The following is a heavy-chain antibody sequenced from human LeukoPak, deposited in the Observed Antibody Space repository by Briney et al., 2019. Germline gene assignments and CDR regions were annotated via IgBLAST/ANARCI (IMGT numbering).Heavy chain of an antibody. CDR1: GDSISNHY. D-gene: IGHD1-26*01. V-gene: IGHV4-59*11. CDR3: ARDRGEGIVGTFDY. J-gene: IGHJ4*02. Sequence: KASETLSLTCTVSGDSISNHYWSWLRQPPGKGLVWIGYIFYSVNTHFNPSLKSRVTMSVDTSKNQFSLRLSSVTPADTAVYYCARDRGEGIVGTFDYWGQGTLVTVSS. CDR2: IFYSVNT.